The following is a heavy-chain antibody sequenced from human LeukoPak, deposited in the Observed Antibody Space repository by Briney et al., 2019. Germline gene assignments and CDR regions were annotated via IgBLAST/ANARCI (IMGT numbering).Heavy chain of an antibody. CDR1: GFTFSSYA. J-gene: IGHJ4*02. CDR3: AKRHYGSGSYYQFDY. Sequence: GGSLRLSCAASGFTFSSYAMSWVRQAPGKGLEWVSAISGSGGSTYYADSVKGRFTISRDNSKNTLYLQMNSLRAEDTAVYYCAKRHYGSGSYYQFDYRGQGTLVTVSS. D-gene: IGHD3-10*01. CDR2: ISGSGGST. V-gene: IGHV3-23*01.